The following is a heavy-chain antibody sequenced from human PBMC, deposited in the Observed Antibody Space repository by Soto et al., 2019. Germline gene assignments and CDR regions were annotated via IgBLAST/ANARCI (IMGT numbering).Heavy chain of an antibody. CDR2: IYYNVST. CDR1: GGSISSGGYY. Sequence: QVQLQESGPGLVKPSQTLSLTCTVSGGSISSGGYYWNWIRQHPGEGLEWIGYIYYNVSTYYNPSPKRRVPFSVDTSKTQCSLVLCSVTAEDTAVYYCARDQHDYGGNGAFDIWGQGTLVTVSS. CDR3: ARDQHDYGGNGAFDI. D-gene: IGHD4-17*01. V-gene: IGHV4-31*03. J-gene: IGHJ3*02.